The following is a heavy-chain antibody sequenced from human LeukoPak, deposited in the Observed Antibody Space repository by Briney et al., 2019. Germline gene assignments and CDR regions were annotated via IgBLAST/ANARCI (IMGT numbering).Heavy chain of an antibody. CDR2: LYHGGIT. Sequence: SETLSLTCTVSGYSISSGYYWGWIRHTPGKGLEWIGRLYHGGITYYNPPRKSPLTIAVDTYKNQLSLKPSSVTAADTAVYECARVFFSSWYLNCFDLWGQGTLVTVSS. D-gene: IGHD6-13*01. V-gene: IGHV4-38-2*02. CDR3: ARVFFSSWYLNCFDL. J-gene: IGHJ5*02. CDR1: GYSISSGYY.